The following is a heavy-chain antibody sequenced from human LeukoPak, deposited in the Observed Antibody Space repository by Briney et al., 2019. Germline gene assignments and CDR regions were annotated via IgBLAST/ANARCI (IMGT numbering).Heavy chain of an antibody. V-gene: IGHV4-34*01. CDR3: ARLLYCGSTSCPPGY. D-gene: IGHD2-2*01. CDR2: INHSGST. Sequence: PSETLSLTCAVYGGSFSGYNWSWIRQPPGKGLEWVGEINHSGSTNYNPSLKSRVTISVDTSKNQFSLKLSSVTAADTAVYYCARLLYCGSTSCPPGYWGQGTLVTVSS. J-gene: IGHJ4*02. CDR1: GGSFSGYN.